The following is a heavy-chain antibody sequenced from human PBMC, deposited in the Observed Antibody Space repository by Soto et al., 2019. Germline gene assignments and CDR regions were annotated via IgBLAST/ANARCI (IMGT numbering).Heavy chain of an antibody. D-gene: IGHD2-2*01. CDR1: GYTFTSYA. CDR2: INAGNGNT. CDR3: ARGYQPLDV. Sequence: QVQLVQSGAEVKKPGASVKVSCKASGYTFTSYAMHWVRQAPGQRLEWMGWINAGNGNTKYSQKFQGRVTITRDTSASTAYMELSSRASEDAAVYYCARGYQPLDVWGHGSTVAVSS. J-gene: IGHJ6*02. V-gene: IGHV1-3*01.